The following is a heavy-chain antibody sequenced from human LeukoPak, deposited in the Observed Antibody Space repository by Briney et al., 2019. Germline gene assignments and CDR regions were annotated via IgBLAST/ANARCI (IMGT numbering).Heavy chain of an antibody. V-gene: IGHV4-61*01. J-gene: IGHJ3*02. CDR3: ARLAAEDDAFDI. D-gene: IGHD6-13*01. CDR2: IYYSGST. Sequence: PSETLSLTCTVSGGSIGSGYYWAWIRQPPGKGLEWIGYIYYSGSTNYNPSLKSRVTISVDTSKNQFSLKLSSVTAADTAVYYCARLAAEDDAFDIWGQGTMVTVSS. CDR1: GGSIGSGYY.